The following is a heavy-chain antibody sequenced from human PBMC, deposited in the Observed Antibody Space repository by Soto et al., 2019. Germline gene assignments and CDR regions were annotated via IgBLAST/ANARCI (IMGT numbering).Heavy chain of an antibody. CDR3: VLTHAAY. J-gene: IGHJ4*02. CDR2: INNDGSNT. V-gene: IGHV3-74*01. D-gene: IGHD2-15*01. Sequence: GESLKISCAASGFIFSNYWIHWVRQAPGKGLVWVAGINNDGSNTNYADFVKGRFTIFRDNAKNTLYLQMNSLRAEDTAVYYCVLTHAAYWGQGTLVTVSS. CDR1: GFIFSNYW.